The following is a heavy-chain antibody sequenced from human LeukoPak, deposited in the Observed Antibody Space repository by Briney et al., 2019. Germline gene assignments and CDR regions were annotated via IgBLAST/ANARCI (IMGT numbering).Heavy chain of an antibody. V-gene: IGHV2-5*01. CDR3: VHGSLATNGKDV. J-gene: IGHJ6*02. CDR1: GFSFSDTGEC. CDR2: IFWNDDK. D-gene: IGHD3-10*01. Sequence: SGPTLVNPTQTLTLTCTLSGFSFSDTGECVGWIRQPPGEALEWLALIFWNDDKFYNASLKSRLSITKDTSKNQVILTMTTLDPIDTATYYCVHGSLATNGKDVWGQGAVVTVSS.